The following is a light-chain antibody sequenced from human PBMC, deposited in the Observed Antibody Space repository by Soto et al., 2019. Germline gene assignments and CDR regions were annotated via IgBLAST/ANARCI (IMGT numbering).Light chain of an antibody. CDR1: QDISNY. CDR2: DAS. J-gene: IGKJ2*01. CDR3: QQCNNLPYT. V-gene: IGKV1-33*01. Sequence: DIQMTQSPSSLSASVGDRVSITCQASQDISNYLNWYQQKPGKAPKLLIYDASNLETGVPSRFSGSRSGTDFTFTISSLQPDDIATYYCQQCNNLPYTFGQGTKLEIK.